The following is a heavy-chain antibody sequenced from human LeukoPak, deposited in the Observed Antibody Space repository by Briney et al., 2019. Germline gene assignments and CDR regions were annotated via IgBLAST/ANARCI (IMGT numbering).Heavy chain of an antibody. J-gene: IGHJ4*02. V-gene: IGHV1-69*06. Sequence: ASVKVSCKASGYTFTGYYIHWVRQAPGQGLEWMGGIIPIFGTANYAQKFQGRVTITADKSTSTAYMELSSLRSEDTAVYYCARDGADSGLDYWGQGTLVTVSS. CDR3: ARDGADSGLDY. CDR1: GYTFTGYY. CDR2: IIPIFGTA. D-gene: IGHD6-25*01.